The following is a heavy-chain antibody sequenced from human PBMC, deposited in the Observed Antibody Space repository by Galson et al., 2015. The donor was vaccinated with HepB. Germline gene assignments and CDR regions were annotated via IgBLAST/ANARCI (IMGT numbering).Heavy chain of an antibody. CDR3: ARDNYDFWSGYYTSFRY. CDR1: GDSVSSNSAA. D-gene: IGHD3-3*01. CDR2: TYYRSKWYN. J-gene: IGHJ4*02. V-gene: IGHV6-1*01. Sequence: CAISGDSVSSNSAAWNWLRQSPSRGLEWLGRTYYRSKWYNDYAVSVKSRITINPDTSKNQFSLQLNSVTPEDTAVYYCARDNYDFWSGYYTSFRYWGQGTLVTVSS.